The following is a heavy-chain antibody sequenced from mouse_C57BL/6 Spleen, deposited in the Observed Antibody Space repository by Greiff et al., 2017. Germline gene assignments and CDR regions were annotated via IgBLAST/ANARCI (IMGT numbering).Heavy chain of an antibody. Sequence: VQLKESGGGLVQPGGSLKLSCAASGFTFSDYYLYWVRHTPEKRLEWVAYISNGGGSTYYPDTVQGRFTISRDNAKNTLYLQMSRLKSEDTAMYYCARQEIYYDAMDYWGQGTSVTVSS. J-gene: IGHJ4*01. D-gene: IGHD2-1*01. CDR1: GFTFSDYY. CDR3: ARQEIYYDAMDY. CDR2: ISNGGGST. V-gene: IGHV5-12*01.